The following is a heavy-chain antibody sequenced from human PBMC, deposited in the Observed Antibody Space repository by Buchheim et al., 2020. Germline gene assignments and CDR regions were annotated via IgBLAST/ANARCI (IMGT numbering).Heavy chain of an antibody. Sequence: QVQLVESGGGVVQPGRSLRLSCAASGFTFSSYAMHWVGQAPGKGLEWVAVISYDGSNKYYADSVKGRFTISRDNSKNTLYLQMNSLRAEDTAVYYCARSTTMIAYYFDYWGQGTL. D-gene: IGHD3-22*01. J-gene: IGHJ4*02. V-gene: IGHV3-30*04. CDR1: GFTFSSYA. CDR2: ISYDGSNK. CDR3: ARSTTMIAYYFDY.